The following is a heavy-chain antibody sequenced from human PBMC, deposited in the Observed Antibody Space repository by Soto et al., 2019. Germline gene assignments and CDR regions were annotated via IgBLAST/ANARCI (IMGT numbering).Heavy chain of an antibody. D-gene: IGHD6-19*01. V-gene: IGHV3-30*18. CDR1: GFNFSNYG. CDR2: ISYDGKNK. J-gene: IGHJ3*02. Sequence: QVQLVESGGGVVQPGRSLRLSCAASGFNFSNYGMHWVRQAPGKGLEWVAVISYDGKNKYYADSVKGRFTISRDNSKNTLYLQMNSLRAEDTAVYYCAKVIYRGPISGWYMGNDAFDIWGQGTMVTVSS. CDR3: AKVIYRGPISGWYMGNDAFDI.